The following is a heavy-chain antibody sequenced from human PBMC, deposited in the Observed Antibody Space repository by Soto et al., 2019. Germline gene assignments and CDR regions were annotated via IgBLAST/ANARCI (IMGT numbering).Heavy chain of an antibody. CDR2: IIPIFGTP. V-gene: IGHV1-69*06. CDR3: ARGLECRGYCLDKPTWFGP. J-gene: IGHJ5*02. D-gene: IGHD2-15*01. Sequence: QVQLVQSGAEVKKSGSSVKVSYKASGGTFSTYTFSWVRQAPGQGLEWMGRIIPIFGTPYYAQKFQGRVTITADKSTSTVYMELSSLGSDDTAVYFCARGLECRGYCLDKPTWFGPWGQGTLVTVSS. CDR1: GGTFSTYT.